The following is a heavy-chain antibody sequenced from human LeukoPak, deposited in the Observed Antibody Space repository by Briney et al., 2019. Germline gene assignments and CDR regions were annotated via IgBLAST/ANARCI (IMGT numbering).Heavy chain of an antibody. CDR1: GVSISSYH. Sequence: PSETLCLTCTVSGVSISSYHWSWIRQSPGKGLEWMGYIEYSGSTNRNPSNKSRVTISVDTSNTQFYQKLSSVTAADTAVYYCASLIYDSSGYYFDKWGQGTLVTVSS. D-gene: IGHD3-22*01. V-gene: IGHV4-59*08. J-gene: IGHJ4*02. CDR3: ASLIYDSSGYYFDK. CDR2: IEYSGST.